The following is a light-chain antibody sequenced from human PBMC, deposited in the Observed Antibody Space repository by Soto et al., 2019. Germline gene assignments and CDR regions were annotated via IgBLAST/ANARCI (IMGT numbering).Light chain of an antibody. V-gene: IGLV1-40*01. CDR1: SSNIGAGYD. CDR3: QSYDSSLSGSEV. Sequence: QSVLTQPPSVSGAPGQRVTISCTGSSSNIGAGYDVHWYQQLPGTAPKLLIYGNSNRPSGVPDRFSGSKSGTSASLATTGLQAEDEADYYCQSYDSSLSGSEVFGTG. J-gene: IGLJ1*01. CDR2: GNS.